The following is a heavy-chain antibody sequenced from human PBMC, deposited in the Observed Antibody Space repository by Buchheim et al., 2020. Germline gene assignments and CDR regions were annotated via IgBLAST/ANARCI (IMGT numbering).Heavy chain of an antibody. CDR1: GFTFSGFY. Sequence: QVHLVQSGAEVKKPGASVKVSCKTSGFTFSGFYMHWVRQAPGQGLEWMGWINPSSGATNCAQKFQDRVTMTRATSINPAYMELTRLRSDDTAVYYCAKRFYDYSGYDLWAFDIWGQGT. D-gene: IGHD3-22*01. J-gene: IGHJ3*02. CDR2: INPSSGAT. V-gene: IGHV1-2*02. CDR3: AKRFYDYSGYDLWAFDI.